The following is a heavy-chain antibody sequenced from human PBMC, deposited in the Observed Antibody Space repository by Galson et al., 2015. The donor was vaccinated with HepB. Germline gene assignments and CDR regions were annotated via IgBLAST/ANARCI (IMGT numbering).Heavy chain of an antibody. CDR1: GFTFSSYA. V-gene: IGHV3-23*01. Sequence: SLRLSCAASGFTFSSYAMSWVRQAPGKGLEWVSGVSGSDGNTFYADSVKGRFTISRDNSKNSLYLQMNSLRAEDTAIYYCAKDGDLWFDGLYYFEYWGQGILVIVSP. J-gene: IGHJ4*02. CDR2: VSGSDGNT. D-gene: IGHD3-10*01. CDR3: AKDGDLWFDGLYYFEY.